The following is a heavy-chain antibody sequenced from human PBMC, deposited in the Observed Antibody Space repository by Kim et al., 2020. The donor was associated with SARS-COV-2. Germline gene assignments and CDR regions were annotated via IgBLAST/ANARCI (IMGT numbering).Heavy chain of an antibody. CDR1: GDPISGNY. J-gene: IGHJ3*02. CDR3: ARSRMSTSRDAFDI. CDR2: IYYTGTT. V-gene: IGHV4-59*13. Sequence: SQTLSLTCTVSGDPISGNYWSWTRQPPGMGLEWIAHIYYTGTTRYNPSLRSRVTVSVATSKNQLSLEMTSVTAADTAVYYCARSRMSTSRDAFDIWGQGTMVTVSS. D-gene: IGHD2-2*01.